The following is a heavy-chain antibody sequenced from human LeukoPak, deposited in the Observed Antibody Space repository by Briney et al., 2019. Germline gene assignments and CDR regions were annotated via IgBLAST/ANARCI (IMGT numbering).Heavy chain of an antibody. J-gene: IGHJ3*02. CDR2: IIPIFGTA. CDR1: GGTFSSYA. D-gene: IGHD3-22*01. CDR3: ARIKRGDSSGYYPSPGHAFDI. Sequence: SVKVSCKASGGTFSSYAISLVRQAPGQGLEWMGGIIPIFGTANYAQKFQGRVTITADESTSAAYMELSSLRSEDTAVYYCARIKRGDSSGYYPSPGHAFDIWGQGTMVTVSS. V-gene: IGHV1-69*13.